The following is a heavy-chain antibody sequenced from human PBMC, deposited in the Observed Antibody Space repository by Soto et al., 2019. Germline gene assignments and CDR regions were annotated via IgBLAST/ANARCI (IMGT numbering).Heavy chain of an antibody. D-gene: IGHD6-13*01. V-gene: IGHV1-58*01. Sequence: SVKVSCKASGFTFTSSAVQWVRQARGQRLEWIGWIDVGSGNTNYAQKFQERVTITRDMSASTAYMELSSLRSEDTAVYYCARGIAAGQLSPCGQGTLVTVSS. CDR1: GFTFTSSA. CDR2: IDVGSGNT. CDR3: ARGIAAGQLSP. J-gene: IGHJ5*02.